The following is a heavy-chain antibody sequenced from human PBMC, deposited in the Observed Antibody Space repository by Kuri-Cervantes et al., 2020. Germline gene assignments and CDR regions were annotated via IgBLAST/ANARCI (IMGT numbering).Heavy chain of an antibody. J-gene: IGHJ6*03. CDR1: GFTFSSYA. CDR2: ISGSGGST. CDR3: AKGASRMVRASYYMDV. V-gene: IGHV3-23*01. Sequence: GESLKISCAASGFTFSSYAMSWVRQAPGKGLEWVSGISGSGGSTYYADSVKGRFTISRDNSKNTLYLQMNSLRAEDTAVYYCAKGASRMVRASYYMDVWGKGTTVTVSS. D-gene: IGHD3-10*01.